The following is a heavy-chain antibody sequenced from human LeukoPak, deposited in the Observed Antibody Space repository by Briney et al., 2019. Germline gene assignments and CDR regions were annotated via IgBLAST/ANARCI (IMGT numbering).Heavy chain of an antibody. Sequence: HAGGSLRLSCAASGFTFTSYWMGWVRQAPGNGPEWVANIKEDESEKNYVDSVKGRFTISRDSAKNALYLQMNSLRAEDTAVYYCARGRSNGWFYWGQGTLVTVSS. CDR3: ARGRSNGWFY. D-gene: IGHD2-8*01. CDR1: GFTFTSYW. CDR2: IKEDESEK. J-gene: IGHJ4*02. V-gene: IGHV3-7*01.